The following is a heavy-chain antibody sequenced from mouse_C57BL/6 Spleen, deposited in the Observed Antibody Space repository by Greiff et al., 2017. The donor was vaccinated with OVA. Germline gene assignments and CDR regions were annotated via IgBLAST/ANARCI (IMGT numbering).Heavy chain of an antibody. V-gene: IGHV14-2*01. D-gene: IGHD1-1*01. CDR2: IDPEDGET. J-gene: IGHJ4*01. Sequence: EVKVVESGAELVKPGASVKLSCTASGFNIKDYYMHWVKQRTEQGLEWIGRIDPEDGETKYAPKFQGKATITADTSSNTAYLQLSSLTSEDTAVYYCASGDYYGSSYAMDYWGQGTSVTVSS. CDR3: ASGDYYGSSYAMDY. CDR1: GFNIKDYY.